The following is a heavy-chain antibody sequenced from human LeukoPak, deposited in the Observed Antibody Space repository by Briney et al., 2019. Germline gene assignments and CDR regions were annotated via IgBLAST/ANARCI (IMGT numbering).Heavy chain of an antibody. V-gene: IGHV1-18*01. CDR2: ISPYNANT. CDR1: GYIFTRYG. D-gene: IGHD2-8*02. Sequence: SVKVSCKASGYIFTRYGISWVRQAPGQGLEWMGWISPYNANTKYAQKFQGRVTMTTDTSTSTAYMELRSLRSDDTAMYYCSREGEGEDGTGHHNWYFDLWGRGTLVTVSS. CDR3: SREGEGEDGTGHHNWYFDL. J-gene: IGHJ2*01.